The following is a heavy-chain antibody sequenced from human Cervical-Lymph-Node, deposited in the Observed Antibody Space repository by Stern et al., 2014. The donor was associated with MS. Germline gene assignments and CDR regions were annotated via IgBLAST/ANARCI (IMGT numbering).Heavy chain of an antibody. CDR1: GYSFTANW. J-gene: IGHJ4*02. Sequence: VQLGQSGAEVKKPGESLKISCKGSGYSFTANWIAWVRQTPGKGLEWRGIIYPGDSDTRYSPSFQGQVTISADKSISTAYLQWSSLKASDTAMYYCARDYGDYAFDYWGQGTLVTVSS. V-gene: IGHV5-51*01. CDR3: ARDYGDYAFDY. CDR2: IYPGDSDT. D-gene: IGHD4-17*01.